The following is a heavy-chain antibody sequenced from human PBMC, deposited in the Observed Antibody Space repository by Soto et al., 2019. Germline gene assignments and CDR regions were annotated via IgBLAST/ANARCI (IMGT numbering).Heavy chain of an antibody. CDR2: INSDGTKT. D-gene: IGHD1-26*01. CDR3: ARVGVGAYYFDD. J-gene: IGHJ4*02. V-gene: IGHV3-74*01. CDR1: GFSFNSYW. Sequence: EVQLVESGGGLVQPGGSLRLSCAASGFSFNSYWMHWVRQVPGKGLVWVSRINSDGTKTSYADSVKGRFTIARDNAKDTLYLEMNSRRPEDTAMYYCARVGVGAYYFDDWGQGTLVTVSS.